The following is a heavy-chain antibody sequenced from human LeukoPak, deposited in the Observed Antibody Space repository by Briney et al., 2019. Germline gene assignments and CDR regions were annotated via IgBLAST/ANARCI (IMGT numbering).Heavy chain of an antibody. CDR1: GFTFSSYA. D-gene: IGHD3-22*01. CDR2: ISYDGSNK. J-gene: IGHJ6*02. Sequence: GRSLRLSCAASGFTFSSYAMHWVRQAPGKGLEWVAVISYDGSNKYYADSVKGRFTISRDNSKNTLYLQMNSLRAEDTAVYYCARDRVMGSSGHYRHYYYYYGMDVWGQGTTVTVSS. CDR3: ARDRVMGSSGHYRHYYYYYGMDV. V-gene: IGHV3-30-3*01.